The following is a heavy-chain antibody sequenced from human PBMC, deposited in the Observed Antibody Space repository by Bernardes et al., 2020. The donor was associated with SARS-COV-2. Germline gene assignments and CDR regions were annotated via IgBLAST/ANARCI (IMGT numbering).Heavy chain of an antibody. D-gene: IGHD5-12*01. CDR3: ARDQGEYSGYDSYFDY. J-gene: IGHJ4*02. CDR1: GFTFSSYA. CDR2: ISYDGSNK. V-gene: IGHV3-30*01. Sequence: GGSLRLSCAASGFTFSSYAMHWVRQAPGKGLEWVAVISYDGSNKYYADSVKGRFTISRDNSKNTLYLQMNSLRAEDTAVYYCARDQGEYSGYDSYFDYWGQGTLVTVSS.